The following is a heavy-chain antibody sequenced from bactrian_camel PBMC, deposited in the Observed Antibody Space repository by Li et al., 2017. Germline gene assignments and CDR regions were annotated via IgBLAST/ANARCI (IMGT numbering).Heavy chain of an antibody. CDR2: IWAGGRST. Sequence: EVQLVESGGGSVQPGGSLRLSCVVSGYTASTRYLAWFRQLTGKEREGLAGIWAGGRSTFYADSVKGRFIISQEGNTVYLEMNNLKPEDTAMYYCAAAFLLPTVVARLTASSWLYWGQGTQVTVS. V-gene: IGHV3S40*01. CDR1: GYTASTRY. J-gene: IGHJ4*01. CDR3: AAAFLLPTVVARLTASSWLY. D-gene: IGHD6*01.